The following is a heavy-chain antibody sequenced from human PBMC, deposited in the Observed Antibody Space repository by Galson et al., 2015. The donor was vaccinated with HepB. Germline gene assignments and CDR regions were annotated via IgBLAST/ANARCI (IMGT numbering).Heavy chain of an antibody. D-gene: IGHD1-14*01. CDR1: GFSFITSAEG. J-gene: IGHJ3*02. Sequence: PALVKPTQTLTLTCTFSGFSFITSAEGVGWIRQPPGKALEWLALVYWNDNKRYSPFLKSRLTITKDTSKNQVVLIMTNMDPVDTATYFCAYRHHSHDAFDIWGQGTMVTVSS. V-gene: IGHV2-5*01. CDR2: VYWNDNK. CDR3: AYRHHSHDAFDI.